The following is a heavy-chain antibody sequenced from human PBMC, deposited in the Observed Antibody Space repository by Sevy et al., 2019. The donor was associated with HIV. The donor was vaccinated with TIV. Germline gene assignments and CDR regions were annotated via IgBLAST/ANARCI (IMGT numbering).Heavy chain of an antibody. D-gene: IGHD1-26*01. CDR1: GFSFGDYA. CDR3: TRWEGAQSIFDY. Sequence: GGFLRLSCTASGFSFGDYAMNWVRQAPGKGLEWVAFLKNKARGGTLDHAASVKGRVTISRDDSKSIVYLQMNDLRTDDTGVYYCTRWEGAQSIFDYWGQGALVTVSS. J-gene: IGHJ4*02. V-gene: IGHV3-49*04. CDR2: LKNKARGGTL.